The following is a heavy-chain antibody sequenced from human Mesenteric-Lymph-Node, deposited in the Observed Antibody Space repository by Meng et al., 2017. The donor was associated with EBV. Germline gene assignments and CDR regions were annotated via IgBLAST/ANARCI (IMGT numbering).Heavy chain of an antibody. D-gene: IGHD5-12*01. Sequence: QVGLVEVAAEVRKLRASMKVSCRGFGGAFSSYTFSWVRQAPWQGLECMGGISPLLGTPDQPQKSQGRVTINADAATSTVYMELRSLGSEDTAVFYCASSHSGYDRYRSSSNFDYWGQGTLVTVSS. J-gene: IGHJ4*02. CDR1: GGAFSSYT. CDR3: ASSHSGYDRYRSSSNFDY. V-gene: IGHV1-69*01. CDR2: ISPLLGTP.